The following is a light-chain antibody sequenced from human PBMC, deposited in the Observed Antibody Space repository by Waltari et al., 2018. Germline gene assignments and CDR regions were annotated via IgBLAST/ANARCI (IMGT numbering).Light chain of an antibody. CDR3: SSYAGSNPV. CDR2: EVS. Sequence: QSALTQPPSASGSPGQSVTISCTGTSSDVGGYNYVSWYQQHPGKAPKLIIYEVSKRPSGVPDRFSGSKSGNTASLTVSGLQAEDEADYYCSSYAGSNPVFGGGTKLTVL. J-gene: IGLJ2*01. CDR1: SSDVGGYNY. V-gene: IGLV2-8*01.